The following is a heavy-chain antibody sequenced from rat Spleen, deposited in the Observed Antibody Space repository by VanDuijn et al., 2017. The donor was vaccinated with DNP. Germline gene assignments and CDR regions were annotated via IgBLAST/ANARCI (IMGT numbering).Heavy chain of an antibody. J-gene: IGHJ4*01. CDR3: ARHGEVHLRYAMDA. D-gene: IGHD1-5*01. Sequence: EVQLVESGGGLVQPGRSLKLSCAASGFSFRNYDMAWVRQAPTKGLEWVASISPSGDSTYYRDSVKGRFTVSRDNAKSSLYLQMDSLRSEDTATYYCARHGEVHLRYAMDAWGQGTSVTVSS. CDR1: GFSFRNYD. V-gene: IGHV5-25*01. CDR2: ISPSGDST.